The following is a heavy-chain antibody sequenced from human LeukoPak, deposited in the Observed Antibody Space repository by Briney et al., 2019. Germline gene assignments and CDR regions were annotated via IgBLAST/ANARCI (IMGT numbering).Heavy chain of an antibody. J-gene: IGHJ4*02. Sequence: PGGSLRLSCAASGFTFSSYAMSWVRQAPGKGLEWVSAISGSGGSTYYADSVKGRFTISRDNSKNTLYLQMNSLRAEDTAVYCCAKGRYSYGYGLGYWGQGTLVTVSS. CDR3: AKGRYSYGYGLGY. CDR2: ISGSGGST. CDR1: GFTFSSYA. V-gene: IGHV3-23*01. D-gene: IGHD5-18*01.